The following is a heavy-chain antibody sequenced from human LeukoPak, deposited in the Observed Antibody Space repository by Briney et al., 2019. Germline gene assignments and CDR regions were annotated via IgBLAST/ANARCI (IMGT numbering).Heavy chain of an antibody. J-gene: IGHJ5*02. CDR2: IYYSGST. CDR3: ARHRRQQWAGPWFDP. D-gene: IGHD6-19*01. V-gene: IGHV4-39*01. Sequence: PSETLSLTCTVSGGSISSSSYYWGWIRQPPGKGLEWIGSIYYSGSTYYNPSLKSRVTISVDTSKNQFSLKLSSVTAADTAVYYCARHRRQQWAGPWFDPWGQGTLVTVSS. CDR1: GGSISSSSYY.